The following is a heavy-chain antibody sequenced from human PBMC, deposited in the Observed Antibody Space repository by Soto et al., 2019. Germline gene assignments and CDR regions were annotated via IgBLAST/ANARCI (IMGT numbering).Heavy chain of an antibody. Sequence: SETLSLTCTVSGGSISSSSYYWTWIRQPPGKGLEWIGEINNSGSTNYNPSLKSRVTISVDTSKNQFSLKVSSVTAADTAVYYCAKTGNYYYYYMDVWGKGTTVTVSS. CDR2: INNSGST. V-gene: IGHV4-61*05. J-gene: IGHJ6*03. CDR3: AKTGNYYYYYMDV. CDR1: GGSISSSSYY.